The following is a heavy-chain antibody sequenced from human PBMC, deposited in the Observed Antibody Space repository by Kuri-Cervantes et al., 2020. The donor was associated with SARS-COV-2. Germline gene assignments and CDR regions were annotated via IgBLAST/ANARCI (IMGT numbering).Heavy chain of an antibody. J-gene: IGHJ5*02. CDR1: GYSISSGYY. CDR3: ARRLGDIVVVPAAISPQPEGRWFDP. V-gene: IGHV4-38-2*01. D-gene: IGHD2-2*01. Sequence: ESLKISCAVSGYSISSGYYWGWIRQPPGKGLEWTGSIYHSGSTCYNPSLKSRVTISVDTSKNQFSLKLSPVTAADTAVYYCARRLGDIVVVPAAISPQPEGRWFDPWGQGTLVTVSS. CDR2: IYHSGST.